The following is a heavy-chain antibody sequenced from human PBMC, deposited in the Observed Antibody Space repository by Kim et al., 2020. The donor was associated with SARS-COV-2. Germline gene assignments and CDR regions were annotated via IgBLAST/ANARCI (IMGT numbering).Heavy chain of an antibody. CDR3: AKDLRVRGVASYAMDV. CDR1: GFTFDDYA. J-gene: IGHJ6*01. V-gene: IGHV3-9*01. Sequence: GGSLRLSCAASGFTFDDYAMHWVRQAPGKGLEWVSGISWNCGSIGYADSVKGRFTITRDNAKNSLYLQMNSLRAADTALYNCAKDLRVRGVASYAMDV. D-gene: IGHD3-10*01. CDR2: ISWNCGSI.